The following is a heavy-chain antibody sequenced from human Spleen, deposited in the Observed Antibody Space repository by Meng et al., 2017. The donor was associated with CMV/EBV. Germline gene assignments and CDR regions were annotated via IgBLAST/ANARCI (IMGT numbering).Heavy chain of an antibody. CDR3: AKDLRDIVVVPAAILDY. J-gene: IGHJ4*02. CDR1: FTFSSYG. V-gene: IGHV3-30*02. Sequence: FTFSSYGMHWVRQAPGKGLEWVAFIRYDGSNKYYADSVKGRFTISRDNSKNTLYLQMNSLRAEDTAVYYCAKDLRDIVVVPAAILDYWGQGTLVTVSS. CDR2: IRYDGSNK. D-gene: IGHD2-2*01.